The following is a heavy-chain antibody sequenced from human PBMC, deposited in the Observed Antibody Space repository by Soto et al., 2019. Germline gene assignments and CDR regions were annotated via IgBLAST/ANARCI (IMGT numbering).Heavy chain of an antibody. V-gene: IGHV3-23*01. D-gene: IGHD3-10*01. CDR2: ISGSGAST. CDR3: AKGQGSGTYRFDY. Sequence: GGSLRLSCAASGFTFSGYAMTWVRQAPGKGLEWVSAISGSGASTYYADSVKGRFTISRDNSKNTLYLQMNSLRAEDTAVYYCAKGQGSGTYRFDYWGQGTLVTVSS. CDR1: GFTFSGYA. J-gene: IGHJ4*02.